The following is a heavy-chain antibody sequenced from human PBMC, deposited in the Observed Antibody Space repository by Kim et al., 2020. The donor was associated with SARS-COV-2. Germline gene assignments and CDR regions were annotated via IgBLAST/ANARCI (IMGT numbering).Heavy chain of an antibody. V-gene: IGHV5-51*01. J-gene: IGHJ4*02. Sequence: SPSFQGQVTISADKSISTAYLQWSSLKASDTAMYYCAGAYYYASGSYFDYWGQGTLVTVSS. CDR3: AGAYYYASGSYFDY. D-gene: IGHD3-10*01.